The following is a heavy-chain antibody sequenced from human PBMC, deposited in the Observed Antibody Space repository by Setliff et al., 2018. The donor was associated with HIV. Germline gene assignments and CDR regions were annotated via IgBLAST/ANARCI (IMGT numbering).Heavy chain of an antibody. CDR1: GYSFGSYG. Sequence: ASVMVSCKSSGYSFGSYGINWVRQAPGQGLEWMGWISPYSGQTTYAQKFQGRVTMTADTSTNTVHMELRSLRSDDTAVYYCASCGSDYYMDVWGRGTTVTVSS. J-gene: IGHJ6*03. CDR3: ASCGSDYYMDV. V-gene: IGHV1-18*01. D-gene: IGHD5-12*01. CDR2: ISPYSGQT.